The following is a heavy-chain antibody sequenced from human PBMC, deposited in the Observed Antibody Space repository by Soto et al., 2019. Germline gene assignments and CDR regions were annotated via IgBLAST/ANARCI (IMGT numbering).Heavy chain of an antibody. Sequence: QVQLVESGGGVVQPGKSLRLSCAASGFTFSSYAMHWVRQAPGKGLEWVAVISYDGSNKYDADSVKGRFTISRDNSKNTLDLQMNSLRAEDTAVYYCAREAGVYGSGSYGMDVWGQGTTVTVSS. CDR2: ISYDGSNK. CDR1: GFTFSSYA. J-gene: IGHJ6*02. D-gene: IGHD3-10*01. CDR3: AREAGVYGSGSYGMDV. V-gene: IGHV3-30-3*01.